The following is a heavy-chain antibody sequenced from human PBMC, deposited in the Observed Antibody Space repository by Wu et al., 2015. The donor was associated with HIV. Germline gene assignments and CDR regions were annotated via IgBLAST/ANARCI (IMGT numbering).Heavy chain of an antibody. CDR3: ASGRTTAEDW. Sequence: QVQLVQSGAEVKKPGASVKVSCKASGYTFTGYYMHWVRQAPGQGLEWMGWINPNSGGTNYAQKFQGRVSMTRDTSITTAYLELRSLTSDDTAMYFXASGRTTAEDWWGQGTLVTVSS. D-gene: IGHD1/OR15-1a*01. CDR2: INPNSGGT. V-gene: IGHV1-2*02. CDR1: GYTFTGYY. J-gene: IGHJ4*02.